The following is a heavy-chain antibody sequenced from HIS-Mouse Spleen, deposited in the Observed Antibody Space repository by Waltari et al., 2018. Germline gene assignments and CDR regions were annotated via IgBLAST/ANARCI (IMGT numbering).Heavy chain of an antibody. V-gene: IGHV4-31*03. CDR3: ARSPYYDFWSGYSDNWFDP. CDR1: GGSISSVGYY. CDR2: IYYSGST. D-gene: IGHD3-3*01. Sequence: QVQLQESGPGLVKPSQTLSLTCTVSGGSISSVGYYWSWIRQPPGKGREWMVYIYYSGSTYYNPALKSRVTISVDTSKNQFSLKLSSVTAADTAVYYCARSPYYDFWSGYSDNWFDPWGQGTLVTVSS. J-gene: IGHJ5*02.